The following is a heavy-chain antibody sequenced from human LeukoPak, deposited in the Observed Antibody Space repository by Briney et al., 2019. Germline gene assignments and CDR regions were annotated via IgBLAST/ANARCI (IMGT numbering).Heavy chain of an antibody. CDR3: ARSFSRGWSGDY. Sequence: GGSLRLSCAASGFTFSSYSMNWVRQAPGKGLEWVSSISSSSSYIYYADPVKGRFTISRDNAKNSLYLQMNSLRAEDTAVYYCARSFSRGWSGDYWGQGTLVTVSS. CDR1: GFTFSSYS. D-gene: IGHD6-13*01. V-gene: IGHV3-21*01. CDR2: ISSSSSYI. J-gene: IGHJ4*02.